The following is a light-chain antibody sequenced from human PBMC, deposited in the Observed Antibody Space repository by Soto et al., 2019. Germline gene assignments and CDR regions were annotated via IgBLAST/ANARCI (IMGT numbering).Light chain of an antibody. Sequence: QSALTQPASVSGSPGQSITISCTGTSSDVGSYNLVSWYQQHPGKAPKLMIYEGSKRPSGVSNRFSGSKSGNTASLTISGLQAEDEADYYCQLWDENTDHYVFGSGTKVTVL. V-gene: IGLV2-23*01. CDR1: SSDVGSYNL. CDR3: QLWDENTDHYV. J-gene: IGLJ1*01. CDR2: EGS.